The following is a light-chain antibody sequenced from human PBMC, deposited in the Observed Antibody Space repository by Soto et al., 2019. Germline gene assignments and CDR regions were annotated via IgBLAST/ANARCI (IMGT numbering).Light chain of an antibody. Sequence: QSALTQPASVSGSPGQSITIPCTGTSSDIGGHHFVSWYQQQSGKAPKLVIYEVTDRPSGVSDRFSGSKSGNTASLTISGLQPEEEADYYCSSYTSSSLYVFGTGTKVTVL. CDR2: EVT. CDR3: SSYTSSSLYV. J-gene: IGLJ1*01. CDR1: SSDIGGHHF. V-gene: IGLV2-14*01.